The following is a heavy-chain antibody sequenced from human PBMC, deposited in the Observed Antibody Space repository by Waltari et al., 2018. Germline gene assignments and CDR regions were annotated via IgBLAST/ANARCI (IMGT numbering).Heavy chain of an antibody. CDR2: IYYSGST. V-gene: IGHV4-59*01. J-gene: IGHJ4*02. CDR1: GGSISSYY. CDR3: ARGVYDFWSGYYDY. D-gene: IGHD3-3*01. Sequence: QVQLQESGPGLVKPSETLSLTCTVSGGSISSYYWSWIRQPPGKGLEWIGYIYYSGSTNYHPSLKSRVTISVDTSKNRFSLKLSSVTAADTAVYYCARGVYDFWSGYYDYWGQGTLVTVSS.